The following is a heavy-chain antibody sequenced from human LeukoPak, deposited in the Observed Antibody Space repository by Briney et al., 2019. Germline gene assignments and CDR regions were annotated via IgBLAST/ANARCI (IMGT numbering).Heavy chain of an antibody. D-gene: IGHD3-22*01. J-gene: IGHJ3*02. CDR2: IYYSGST. CDR1: GGSISSYY. Sequence: PSETLSLTCTVSGGSISSYYWSWIRQPPGKGLEWIGYIYYSGSTNYNPSLKSRVTISVDTSKNQFSLKLSSVTAADTAVYYCARHKRGIVVDAFDIWGQGAMVTVSS. V-gene: IGHV4-59*08. CDR3: ARHKRGIVVDAFDI.